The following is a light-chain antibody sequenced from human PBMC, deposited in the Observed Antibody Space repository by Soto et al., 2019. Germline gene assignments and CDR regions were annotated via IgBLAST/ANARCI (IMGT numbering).Light chain of an antibody. CDR3: SSYTSSSPDV. V-gene: IGLV2-14*01. CDR1: SSDVGGYNY. J-gene: IGLJ1*01. Sequence: QSALTQPASVSGSLGQSITLSCTGTSSDVGGYNYVSWYQQHPGKAPKIMIYDVSNRHSGVSNLFSGSNSGNTASLTISGLQAEDEAYYYCSSYTSSSPDVFGTGTKLTVL. CDR2: DVS.